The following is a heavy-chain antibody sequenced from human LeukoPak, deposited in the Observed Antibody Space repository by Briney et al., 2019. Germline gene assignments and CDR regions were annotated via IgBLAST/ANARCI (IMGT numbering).Heavy chain of an antibody. J-gene: IGHJ5*02. V-gene: IGHV4-38-2*02. CDR2: IYYSGST. Sequence: SETLSLTCTVSGYSISSGYYWGWIRQPPGKGLEWIGSIYYSGSTYYNPSLKSRVTISVDTSKNQFSLKLSSVTAADTAVYYCARRLGSGWIENWFDPWGQGTLVTVSS. CDR3: ARRLGSGWIENWFDP. D-gene: IGHD6-19*01. CDR1: GYSISSGYY.